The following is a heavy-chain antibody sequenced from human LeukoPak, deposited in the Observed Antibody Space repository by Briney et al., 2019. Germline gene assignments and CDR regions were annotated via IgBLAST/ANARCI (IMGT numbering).Heavy chain of an antibody. CDR3: ARVQLGDYIDY. Sequence: GGSLRLSCAASGFTSSIYYMSWVRQAGGKGLEGVDNIQQDGSEKYYVDSVKGRFTIPRDNAENSLYLQMNSLRAEDTAVYYCARVQLGDYIDYWGQGTLVTVSS. J-gene: IGHJ4*02. D-gene: IGHD1-1*01. V-gene: IGHV3-7*04. CDR2: IQQDGSEK. CDR1: GFTSSIYY.